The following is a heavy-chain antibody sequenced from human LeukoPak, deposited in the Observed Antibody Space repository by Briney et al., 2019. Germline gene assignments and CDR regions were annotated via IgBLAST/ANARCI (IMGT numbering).Heavy chain of an antibody. V-gene: IGHV4-4*09. Sequence: SSETLSLTCTVSGGSISNYYWSWIRQPPGKGLEWIGYIYTSGSTNYNPSLKSRVTISVDTSKNQFSLKLSSLTAADTAVYYCARGYSSSSPFDYWGQGTLVTVSS. D-gene: IGHD6-13*01. CDR3: ARGYSSSSPFDY. J-gene: IGHJ4*02. CDR2: IYTSGST. CDR1: GGSISNYY.